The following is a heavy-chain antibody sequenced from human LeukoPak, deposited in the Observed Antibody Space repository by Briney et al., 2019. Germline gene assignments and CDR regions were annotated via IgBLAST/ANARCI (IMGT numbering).Heavy chain of an antibody. V-gene: IGHV4-39*07. D-gene: IGHD4-11*01. CDR1: GGSISSSSYY. CDR2: IYYSGST. J-gene: IGHJ4*02. Sequence: PSETLSLTCTVSGGSISSSSYYWGWIRQPPGKGLEWIGSIYYSGSTYYNPSLKSRVTISVDTSKNQFSLKLSSVTAADTAVYYCARVTTKDLGFDYWGQGTLVTVSS. CDR3: ARVTTKDLGFDY.